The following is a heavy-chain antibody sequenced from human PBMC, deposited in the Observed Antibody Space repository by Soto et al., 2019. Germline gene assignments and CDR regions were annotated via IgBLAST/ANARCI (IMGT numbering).Heavy chain of an antibody. Sequence: PGGSLRLSCAASGFTFSSYAMSWVRQAPGKGLEWVSAISGSGGSTYYADSVKGRFTISRDNSKNTLYLQMNSLRAEDTAVYYCATHFTFGGVIAAEHFDYWGQGTLVTVSS. CDR3: ATHFTFGGVIAAEHFDY. V-gene: IGHV3-23*01. CDR1: GFTFSSYA. J-gene: IGHJ4*02. D-gene: IGHD3-16*02. CDR2: ISGSGGST.